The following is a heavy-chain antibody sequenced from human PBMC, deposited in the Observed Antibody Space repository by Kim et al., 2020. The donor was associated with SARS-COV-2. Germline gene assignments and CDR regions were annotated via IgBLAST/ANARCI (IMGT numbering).Heavy chain of an antibody. CDR1: GGSINSGSYY. Sequence: SETLSLTCTVSGGSINSGSYYWGWSRQPPGKGLEWIGSMFHSGSTFYNPSLKSRVTISADASKNQFSLKLSSVTAADTAVYYCSRHTPGGYNLSYFDPWG. CDR3: SRHTPGGYNLSYFDP. D-gene: IGHD1-26*01. V-gene: IGHV4-39*01. CDR2: MFHSGST. J-gene: IGHJ4*01.